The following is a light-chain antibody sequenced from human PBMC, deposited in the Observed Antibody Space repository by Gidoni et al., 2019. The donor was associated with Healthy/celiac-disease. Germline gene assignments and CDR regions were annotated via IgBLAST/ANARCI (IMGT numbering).Light chain of an antibody. CDR2: GAS. V-gene: IGKV3-20*01. CDR1: PSVSSSY. Sequence: IVLTQSPGTLSLSPGERATLSCRASPSVSSSYLAWYQQKPGQAPRLLIYGASSRATGIPDRFSGSGSGTDFTLTISRLEPEDFAVYYCQQYGSSLTWTFGQXTKVEIK. CDR3: QQYGSSLTWT. J-gene: IGKJ1*01.